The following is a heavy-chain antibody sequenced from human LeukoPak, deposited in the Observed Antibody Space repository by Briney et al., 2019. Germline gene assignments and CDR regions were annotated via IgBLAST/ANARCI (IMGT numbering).Heavy chain of an antibody. V-gene: IGHV3-48*01. CDR1: GFTFSSYS. J-gene: IGHJ4*02. Sequence: QPGGSLRLSCAASGFTFSSYSMNWVRQAPGKGLEWVSYISSSSSTIYYADSVKGRFTISRDNSKNTLYLQMNSLRAEDTAVYYCAKDLRAHDYGGNSFDYWGQGTLVTVSS. CDR2: ISSSSSTI. CDR3: AKDLRAHDYGGNSFDY. D-gene: IGHD4-23*01.